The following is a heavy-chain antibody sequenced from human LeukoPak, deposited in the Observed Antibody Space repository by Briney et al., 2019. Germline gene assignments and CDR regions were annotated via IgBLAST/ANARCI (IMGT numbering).Heavy chain of an antibody. CDR1: GYTFTSYG. J-gene: IGHJ3*02. D-gene: IGHD3-22*01. Sequence: ASVKVSCKASGYTFTSYGISWVRQAPGQGLEWMGWISAYNGNTNYAQKLQGRVTMTTDTSTSTAYMELSSLRSEDTAVYYCARGRRYYYDSSGISTARGAFDIWGQGTMVTVSS. V-gene: IGHV1-18*01. CDR2: ISAYNGNT. CDR3: ARGRRYYYDSSGISTARGAFDI.